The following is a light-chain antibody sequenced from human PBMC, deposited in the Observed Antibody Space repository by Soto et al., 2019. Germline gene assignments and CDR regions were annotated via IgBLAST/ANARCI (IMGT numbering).Light chain of an antibody. CDR3: SSYTGSSTYV. Sequence: QSALTQPASVSGSPGQSITISCTGTSSDVGDYDYVSWYQQHPGKAPKLMIYEVTNRPSGVSNRFSGSKSCNTASLAISGLQTDDEADYYCSSYTGSSTYVFGTGTKLTVL. V-gene: IGLV2-14*01. J-gene: IGLJ1*01. CDR2: EVT. CDR1: SSDVGDYDY.